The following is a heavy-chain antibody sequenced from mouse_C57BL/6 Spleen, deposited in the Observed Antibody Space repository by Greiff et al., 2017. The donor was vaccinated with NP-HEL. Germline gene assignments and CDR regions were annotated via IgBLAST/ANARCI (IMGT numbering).Heavy chain of an antibody. D-gene: IGHD1-1*01. V-gene: IGHV1-78*01. CDR3: ARPDYYGSVLYWYFDV. Sequence: VQLQESDAELVKPGASVKISCKVSGYTFTDHTIHWMKQRPEQGLEWIGYIYPRDGSTKYNEKFKGKATLTADKSSSTAYMQLNSLTSEDSAVYFCARPDYYGSVLYWYFDVWGTGTTVTVSS. CDR1: GYTFTDHT. CDR2: IYPRDGST. J-gene: IGHJ1*03.